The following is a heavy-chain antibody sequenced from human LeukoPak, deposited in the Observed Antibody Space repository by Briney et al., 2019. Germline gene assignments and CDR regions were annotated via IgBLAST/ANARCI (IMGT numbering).Heavy chain of an antibody. D-gene: IGHD3-10*01. J-gene: IGHJ3*02. V-gene: IGHV4-59*08. Sequence: KPSETLSLTCTVSGGSISSYYWSWIRQPPGEGLEWIGYIYYSGSTNYNPSLKSRVTISVDTSKNQFSLRLGSVTAADTAVYYCARLGITMVRGVIISDAFDIWGLGTMVTVSS. CDR1: GGSISSYY. CDR3: ARLGITMVRGVIISDAFDI. CDR2: IYYSGST.